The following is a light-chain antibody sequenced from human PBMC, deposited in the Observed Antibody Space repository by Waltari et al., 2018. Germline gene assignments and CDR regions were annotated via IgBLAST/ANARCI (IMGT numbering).Light chain of an antibody. CDR2: IGN. J-gene: IGLJ3*02. Sequence: QTVVTQEPSLTVSPGGTVTLTCASSTEAVSSGNEPAWFQPIPGQAPRTLIFIGNNEHFRPPARFSASLLEGKGALTLSGVQPEDEADYYCLLSSGGAWVFGGGTKLTVL. CDR3: LLSSGGAWV. CDR1: TEAVSSGNE. V-gene: IGLV7-43*01.